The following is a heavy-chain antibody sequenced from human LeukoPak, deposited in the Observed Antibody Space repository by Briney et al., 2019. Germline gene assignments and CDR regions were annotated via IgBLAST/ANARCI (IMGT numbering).Heavy chain of an antibody. D-gene: IGHD6-19*01. V-gene: IGHV1-2*02. CDR3: ARDYTQWLVLKHAFDI. CDR2: INPNSGGT. J-gene: IGHJ3*02. CDR1: GYTFIGYY. Sequence: ASVKVSCKASGYTFIGYYMHWVRQAPGQGLEWVGWINPNSGGTNYAQKVQGRVTMTRHTSISTAYMELSRLTSDYTAVYDCARDYTQWLVLKHAFDIWGQGTMVTVSS.